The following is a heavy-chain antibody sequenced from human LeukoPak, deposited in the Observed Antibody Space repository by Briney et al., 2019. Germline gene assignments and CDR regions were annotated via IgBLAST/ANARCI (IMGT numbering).Heavy chain of an antibody. CDR2: RNPNSGNT. Sequence: ASVKVSCKASGYTYTSYDINWVRQATGQGLEWMGWRNPNSGNTGYAQKFQGRDTMTRNTSISTAYMELSSLRSDDTAVYYCARVRYYYGLDVWGQGTTVTVSS. CDR1: GYTYTSYD. J-gene: IGHJ6*02. CDR3: ARVRYYYGLDV. V-gene: IGHV1-8*01.